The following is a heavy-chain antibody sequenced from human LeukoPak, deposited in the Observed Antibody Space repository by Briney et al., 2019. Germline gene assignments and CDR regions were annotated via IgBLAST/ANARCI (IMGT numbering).Heavy chain of an antibody. Sequence: PSGTLTLSCAVSGGSFSGYYWTWIRQPPGKGLEWIGDINQSESNNYNASLKSRVNISVDTSKNQSSRKWSSVASADRAVYYSAVLGLGLWFGELQNYYYGMYVWGKGTTVTVSS. CDR3: AVLGLGLWFGELQNYYYGMYV. J-gene: IGHJ6*04. CDR2: INQSESN. CDR1: GGSFSGYY. V-gene: IGHV4-34*01. D-gene: IGHD3-10*01.